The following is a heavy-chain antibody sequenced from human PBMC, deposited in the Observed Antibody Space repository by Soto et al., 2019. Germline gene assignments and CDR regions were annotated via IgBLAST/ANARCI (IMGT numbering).Heavy chain of an antibody. D-gene: IGHD5-12*01. Sequence: EVQLVESGGGLIQPGGSLRLSCAASGFTVSSNYMSWVRQAPGKGLEWVSVIYSGGSTYYADSVKGRFTISRDNSKNTLHLQMNSLRAEDTAVYYCAGGYDDYYYYYGMDVWGQGTTVTVSS. CDR1: GFTVSSNY. CDR3: AGGYDDYYYYYGMDV. J-gene: IGHJ6*02. V-gene: IGHV3-53*01. CDR2: IYSGGST.